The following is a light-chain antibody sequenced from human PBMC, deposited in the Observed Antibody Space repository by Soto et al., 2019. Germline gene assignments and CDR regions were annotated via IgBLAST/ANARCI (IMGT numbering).Light chain of an antibody. CDR3: QQYDTSPRT. CDR1: QSVSSN. CDR2: GAS. J-gene: IGKJ1*01. Sequence: EIVMTQSPATLSVSPGERATLSCRASQSVSSNLAWYQQKPGQAPRVVIYGASTRATGIPERFSGSGSGTDFTLTISRLEPEDFAVYYCQQYDTSPRTFGQGTKVDIK. V-gene: IGKV3D-15*01.